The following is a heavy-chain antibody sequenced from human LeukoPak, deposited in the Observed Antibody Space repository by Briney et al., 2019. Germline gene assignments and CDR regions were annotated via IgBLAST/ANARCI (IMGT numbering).Heavy chain of an antibody. CDR3: ARDLRWTMIVVVITAPDAFDI. J-gene: IGHJ3*02. D-gene: IGHD3-22*01. CDR1: GFTFSSYS. V-gene: IGHV3-21*01. Sequence: GGSLRLSCAASGFTFSSYSMNWVRQAPGTGLEWVSSMSRSSNYIYYADSVKGRFTISRDNAKNSLYLQMNSLRAEDTAVYYCARDLRWTMIVVVITAPDAFDIWGQGTMVTVSS. CDR2: MSRSSNYI.